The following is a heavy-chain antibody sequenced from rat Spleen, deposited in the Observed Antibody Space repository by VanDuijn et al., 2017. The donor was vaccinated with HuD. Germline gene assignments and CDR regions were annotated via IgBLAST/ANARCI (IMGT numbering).Heavy chain of an antibody. J-gene: IGHJ2*01. D-gene: IGHD1-10*01. V-gene: IGHV5-17*01. CDR2: IIYDGSST. Sequence: EVQLVESGGGLVQPGGSLKLSCAASGFTFSDYAMAWVRQAPKKGLEWVATIIYDGSSTYYRDSVKGRFTISRDNAKSTLYLQMDSLRSEDTATYYCARHRGVGNNYGAYYFDYWGQGVMVTVSS. CDR3: ARHRGVGNNYGAYYFDY. CDR1: GFTFSDYA.